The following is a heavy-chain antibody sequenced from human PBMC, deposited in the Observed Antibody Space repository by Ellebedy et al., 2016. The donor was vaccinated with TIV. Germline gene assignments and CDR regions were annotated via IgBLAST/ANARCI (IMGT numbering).Heavy chain of an antibody. CDR3: ARRHATYYDFWSGYPDNNWFDP. Sequence: GESLKISCAASGFTFNKYGMHWVRLAPGKGLEWVAFIWYDGGNKYYADSVKGRFTISRDNSKNTLYLQMNSLRAEDTAVYYCARRHATYYDFWSGYPDNNWFDPWGQGTLVTVSS. J-gene: IGHJ5*02. CDR1: GFTFNKYG. D-gene: IGHD3-3*01. CDR2: IWYDGGNK. V-gene: IGHV3-30*02.